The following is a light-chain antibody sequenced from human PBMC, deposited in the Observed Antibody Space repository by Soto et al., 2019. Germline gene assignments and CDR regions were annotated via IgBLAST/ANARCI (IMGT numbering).Light chain of an antibody. J-gene: IGKJ1*01. CDR3: QQYSSSRT. CDR1: QSVNSN. Sequence: EIVMTQSPATLSVSPGERATLSCKASQSVNSNVAWYQQEPGQAPRLLIYGASTRATGIPARFSGSGSGTDFTLTISRLEPEDFAVYYCQQYSSSRTFGQGTKVDIK. V-gene: IGKV3D-15*01. CDR2: GAS.